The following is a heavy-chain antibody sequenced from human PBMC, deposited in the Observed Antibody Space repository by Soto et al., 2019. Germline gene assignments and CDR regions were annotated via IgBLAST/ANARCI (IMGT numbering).Heavy chain of an antibody. Sequence: QVQLVQSGAELKKPGASVKVSCKASGYTFTSYALHWVRQAPGQRLECMGWINAGNGHTKYSREFRDRLTITMDTSASIAYMELRSLKSADTAVFYCARDFAGGLNDAVDFWGQGTMVTVSS. CDR3: ARDFAGGLNDAVDF. CDR2: INAGNGHT. D-gene: IGHD5-12*01. J-gene: IGHJ3*01. V-gene: IGHV1-3*01. CDR1: GYTFTSYA.